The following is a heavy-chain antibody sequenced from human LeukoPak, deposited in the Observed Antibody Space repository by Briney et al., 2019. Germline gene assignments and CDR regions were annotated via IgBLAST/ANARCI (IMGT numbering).Heavy chain of an antibody. J-gene: IGHJ4*02. CDR3: AREVASGWYPYYFGY. Sequence: SETLSLTCTVSGGSISSYYWSWIRQPAGKGLEWIGRIYTSGSTNYNPSLKSRVTMSVVTSKNQFSLKLSSVTAADTAVYYCAREVASGWYPYYFGYWGQGTLVTVSS. V-gene: IGHV4-4*07. CDR2: IYTSGST. D-gene: IGHD6-19*01. CDR1: GGSISSYY.